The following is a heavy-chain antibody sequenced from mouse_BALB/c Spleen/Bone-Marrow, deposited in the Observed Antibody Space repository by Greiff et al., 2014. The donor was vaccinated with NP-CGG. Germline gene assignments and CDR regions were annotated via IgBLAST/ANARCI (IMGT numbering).Heavy chain of an antibody. V-gene: IGHV1S56*01. CDR2: IYPGDGNT. CDR3: SRGGHQYFFDY. Sequence: QVQLQQSGAELVRPGASVKLSCKASGYTFTSYWINWVKQRPGQGLEWIGWIYPGDGNTKYSEKFKDKATLTADKSSNTAYLLLSSLTSENSAVYFCSRGGHQYFFDYWGQGTTLTVSS. J-gene: IGHJ2*01. CDR1: GYTFTSYW.